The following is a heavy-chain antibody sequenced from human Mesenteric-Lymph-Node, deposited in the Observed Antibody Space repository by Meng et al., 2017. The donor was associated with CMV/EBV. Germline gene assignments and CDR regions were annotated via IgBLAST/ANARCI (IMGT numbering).Heavy chain of an antibody. V-gene: IGHV3-48*03. CDR3: VREVGSSGKAGWFDP. D-gene: IGHD3-10*01. CDR2: ISSSGSTI. Sequence: GGSLRLSCAASGFTFSSYEMNWVRQAPGKGLEWVSYISSSGSTIYYADSVKGRFTVSGDDSKNTVHLQMNSLTIEDSALYYCVREVGSSGKAGWFDPWGQGTLVTVSS. J-gene: IGHJ5*02. CDR1: GFTFSSYE.